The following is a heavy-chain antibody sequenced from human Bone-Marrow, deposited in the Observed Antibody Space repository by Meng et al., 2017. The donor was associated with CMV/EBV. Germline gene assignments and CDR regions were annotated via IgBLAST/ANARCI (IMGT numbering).Heavy chain of an antibody. CDR3: AREGATARDFDY. CDR1: GGSFSGYY. J-gene: IGHJ4*02. V-gene: IGHV4-34*01. Sequence: SETLSLTCAVYGGSFSGYYWSWIRQPPGEGLEWIGEINHSGSTNYNPSLKSRVTISVDTSKNQFSLKLSSVTAADTAVYYCAREGATARDFDYWGQGTLVTVSS. D-gene: IGHD1-26*01. CDR2: INHSGST.